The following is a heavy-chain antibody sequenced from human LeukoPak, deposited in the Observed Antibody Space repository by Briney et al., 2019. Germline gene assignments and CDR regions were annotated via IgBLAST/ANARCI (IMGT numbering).Heavy chain of an antibody. Sequence: PGGSLRLSCAASGFTFSSYGMHWVRQAPGKGLEWVAFIRYDGGETFYADFVKGRFTISRDNSKNTLYLQMNSLRAEDTAVYYCARDPRAMVREVTYFDYWGQGTLVTVSS. CDR3: ARDPRAMVREVTYFDY. CDR2: IRYDGGET. D-gene: IGHD3-10*01. J-gene: IGHJ4*02. V-gene: IGHV3-30*02. CDR1: GFTFSSYG.